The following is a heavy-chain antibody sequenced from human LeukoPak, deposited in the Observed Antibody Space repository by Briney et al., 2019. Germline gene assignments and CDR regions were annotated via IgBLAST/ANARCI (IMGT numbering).Heavy chain of an antibody. V-gene: IGHV3-53*01. CDR2: IYSGGST. D-gene: IGHD3-22*01. J-gene: IGHJ3*02. CDR1: GFTVSSSY. CDR3: ARDKSYYYDSSGSPGAFDI. Sequence: PGGSLRLSYAASGFTVSSSYMSWVRQAPGKGLEWVSVIYSGGSTYYADSEKGRFTISRDNSKNTLYLQMNSLRAEDTAVYYCARDKSYYYDSSGSPGAFDIWGQGTMVTVSS.